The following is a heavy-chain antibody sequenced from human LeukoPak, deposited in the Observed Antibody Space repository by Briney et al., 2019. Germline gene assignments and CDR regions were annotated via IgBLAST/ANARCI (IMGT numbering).Heavy chain of an antibody. Sequence: GASVKVSCKASGYTFTGYYMHWVRQAPGQGLEWMGWINPNSGGTNYAQKFQGRVTMTRDTSISTAYMELSRLRSDDTAVYYCARDNSSGWYPIDYWGQGTLVTVSS. J-gene: IGHJ4*02. CDR3: ARDNSSGWYPIDY. CDR2: INPNSGGT. D-gene: IGHD6-19*01. CDR1: GYTFTGYY. V-gene: IGHV1-2*02.